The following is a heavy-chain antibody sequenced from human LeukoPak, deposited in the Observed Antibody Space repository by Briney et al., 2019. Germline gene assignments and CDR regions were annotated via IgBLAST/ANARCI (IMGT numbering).Heavy chain of an antibody. CDR2: IDYSGST. D-gene: IGHD1-1*01. CDR3: ASLDGDY. J-gene: IGHJ4*02. V-gene: IGHV4-59*08. CDR1: GGSISSYY. Sequence: SETLSLTCTVSGGSISSYYWSWIRQPPGKGLEWIGYIDYSGSTNYNSSLKSRLTISADTSKNQFSLKLRSVTAADTAVYYCASLDGDYWGQGTLVTVSS.